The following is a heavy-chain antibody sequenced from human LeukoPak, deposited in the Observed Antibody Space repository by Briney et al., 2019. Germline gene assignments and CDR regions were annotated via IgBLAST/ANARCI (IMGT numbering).Heavy chain of an antibody. CDR2: ISYDGSNK. CDR3: AKWAVAGTICLDY. D-gene: IGHD6-19*01. Sequence: GGSLRLSCAASGFTFSSYGMHWVRQAPGKGLEWVAVISYDGSNKYYADSVKGRFTISRDNSKNTLYLQMNSLRAEDTAVYYCAKWAVAGTICLDYWGQGTLVTVSS. V-gene: IGHV3-30*18. CDR1: GFTFSSYG. J-gene: IGHJ4*02.